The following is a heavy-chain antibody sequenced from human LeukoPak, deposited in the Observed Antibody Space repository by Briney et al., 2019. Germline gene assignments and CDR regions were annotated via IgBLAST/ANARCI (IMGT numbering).Heavy chain of an antibody. D-gene: IGHD1-20*01. CDR2: IYPGDSDT. Sequence: GESLKISCKGSGYSFTSYWIGWVRRMPGKGLEWMGIIYPGDSDTRYSPSFQGQVTISADKYISTAYLQWSSLKASDTAMYYCARAIAGTDRLVDYWDQGTLVTVSS. J-gene: IGHJ4*02. V-gene: IGHV5-51*01. CDR3: ARAIAGTDRLVDY. CDR1: GYSFTSYW.